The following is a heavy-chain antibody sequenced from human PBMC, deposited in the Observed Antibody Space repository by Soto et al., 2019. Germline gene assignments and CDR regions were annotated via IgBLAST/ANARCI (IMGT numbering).Heavy chain of an antibody. CDR3: ARGSQWELLRLDLAGWFDP. V-gene: IGHV3-21*01. J-gene: IGHJ5*02. CDR1: GFTFSSYS. D-gene: IGHD1-26*01. Sequence: EVQLVESGGGLVKPGGSLRLSCAASGFTFSSYSMNWVRQAPGKGLEWVSSISSSSSYIYYADSVKGRFTISRDNAKNSLYLQMNSLRAEDTAVYYCARGSQWELLRLDLAGWFDPWGQGTLVTVSS. CDR2: ISSSSSYI.